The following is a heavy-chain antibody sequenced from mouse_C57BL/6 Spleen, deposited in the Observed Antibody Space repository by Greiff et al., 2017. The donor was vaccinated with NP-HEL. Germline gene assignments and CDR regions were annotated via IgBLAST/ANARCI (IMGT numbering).Heavy chain of an antibody. CDR2: INPSHGVT. CDR3: AKGDGAMDY. J-gene: IGHJ4*01. CDR1: GSPFPSYW. Sequence: VQLQQSGTELVTPFASVHLSFPSSGSPFPSYWMPWLQQRPGQGLEWIGNINPSHGVTNYNEKFKSKATLTVDKSSSTAYMQLSSLTSEDSAVYYCAKGDGAMDYWGQGTSVTVSS. D-gene: IGHD2-3*01. V-gene: IGHV1-53*01.